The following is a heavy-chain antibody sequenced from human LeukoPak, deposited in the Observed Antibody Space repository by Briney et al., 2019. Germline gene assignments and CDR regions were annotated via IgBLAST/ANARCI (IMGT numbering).Heavy chain of an antibody. Sequence: PGGSLRLSCEASGFTFSSYAMNWVRQAPGKGLEWVSAISTSGDSTYYADSVKGRFTISRDSSKNTVYLQMNSLRAEDTAVYYCAKPTVAGRVNDAFDIWGQGTMVTVSS. CDR2: ISTSGDST. D-gene: IGHD6-19*01. CDR3: AKPTVAGRVNDAFDI. J-gene: IGHJ3*02. CDR1: GFTFSSYA. V-gene: IGHV3-23*01.